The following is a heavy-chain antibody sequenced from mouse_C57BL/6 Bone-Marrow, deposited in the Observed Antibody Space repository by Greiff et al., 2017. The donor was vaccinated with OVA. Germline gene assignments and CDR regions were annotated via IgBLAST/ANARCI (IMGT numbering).Heavy chain of an antibody. CDR2: IYPGSGNT. J-gene: IGHJ3*01. V-gene: IGHV1-76*01. Sequence: VQLQQSGAELVRPGASVKLSCKDCGGACTDYYINWVKQRPGQGLEWIARIYPGSGNTYYNEKFKGKATLTAEKSSSTAYMQLSSLTSEDSAVYFCEGGSSFVFAYWGQGTLVTVSA. D-gene: IGHD1-1*01. CDR1: GGACTDYY. CDR3: EGGSSFVFAY.